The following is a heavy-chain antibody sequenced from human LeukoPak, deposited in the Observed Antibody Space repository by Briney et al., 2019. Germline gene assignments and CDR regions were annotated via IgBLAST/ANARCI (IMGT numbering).Heavy chain of an antibody. J-gene: IGHJ4*02. CDR2: IWYDGSKR. Sequence: PGRSLRLPCAASGFTFSNYGMHWVPQAPGRGLEWVAVIWYDGSKRYYADSVMGRFTISRDNSKNTLYLEISSLRDEDTGVYYCSATDHFSTGWADYWGQGVLVTVSS. CDR3: SATDHFSTGWADY. CDR1: GFTFSNYG. D-gene: IGHD6-19*01. V-gene: IGHV3-33*01.